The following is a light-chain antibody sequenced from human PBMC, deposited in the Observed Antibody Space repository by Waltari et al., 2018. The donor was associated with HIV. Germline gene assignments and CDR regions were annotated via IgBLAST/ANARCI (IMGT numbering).Light chain of an antibody. Sequence: QSALTQPASVSGSPGQSITISCTGTSSDVGGYNYVSWYQQHPGKAPKLRIYDVSIRPSGVSNRFSGAKSGNTASLTISGLQAEDEADYYCSSYTSSSTLGVFGGGTKLTVL. CDR3: SSYTSSSTLGV. V-gene: IGLV2-14*01. CDR2: DVS. J-gene: IGLJ2*01. CDR1: SSDVGGYNY.